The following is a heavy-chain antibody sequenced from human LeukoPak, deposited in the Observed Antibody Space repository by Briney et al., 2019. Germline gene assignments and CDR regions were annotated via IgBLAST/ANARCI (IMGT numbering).Heavy chain of an antibody. CDR2: TSTSGGSA. D-gene: IGHD3-22*01. V-gene: IGHV3-23*01. CDR3: ARDDWYYDSSGYYS. Sequence: GGSLRLSCAASGFTFSNNAMSWVHQAPGKGLEWVSATSTSGGSAYYADSVKGRFTISRDNSKNTLYLQMNSLRAEDTAVYYCARDDWYYDSSGYYSWGQGTLVTVSS. CDR1: GFTFSNNA. J-gene: IGHJ4*02.